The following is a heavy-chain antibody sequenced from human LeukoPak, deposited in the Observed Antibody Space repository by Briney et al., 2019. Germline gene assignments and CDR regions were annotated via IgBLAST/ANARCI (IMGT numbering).Heavy chain of an antibody. CDR3: ARDRTNYGGKPKSAFDI. D-gene: IGHD4-23*01. V-gene: IGHV3-48*01. CDR1: GFTFSSYS. CDR2: ISSSSTI. J-gene: IGHJ3*02. Sequence: GGSLRLSCAASGFTFSSYSMNWVRQAPGKGLEWVSYISSSSTIYYADSVKGRFTISRDNAKNSLYLQMNSLRAEDTAVYYCARDRTNYGGKPKSAFDIWGQGTMVTVSS.